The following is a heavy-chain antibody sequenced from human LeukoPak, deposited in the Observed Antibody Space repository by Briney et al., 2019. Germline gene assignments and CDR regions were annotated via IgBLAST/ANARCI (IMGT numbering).Heavy chain of an antibody. V-gene: IGHV4-38-2*02. D-gene: IGHD3-22*01. J-gene: IGHJ5*02. CDR2: IYHSGST. CDR1: GYSISSGYY. CDR3: ARVVSSAYYYDSSGYNWFDP. Sequence: PSETLSLTCTVSGYSISSGYYWGWIRQPPGKGLEWIGSIYHSGSTYYNPSLKSRVTISVDTSKNQFSLKLSSVTAADTAVYYCARVVSSAYYYDSSGYNWFDPWGQGTLVTVSS.